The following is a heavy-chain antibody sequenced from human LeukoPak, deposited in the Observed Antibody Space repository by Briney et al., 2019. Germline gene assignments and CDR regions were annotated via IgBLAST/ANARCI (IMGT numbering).Heavy chain of an antibody. J-gene: IGHJ4*02. Sequence: GKSLRLSCAASGFTFSDYGMHWLRQAPGKGLEWVAVISWNGGEEHYGNSVRGRFTISRDNSKNMVYLQMNSLRVEDTAVHYCAKEQGYTGWLTTGHWGQGALVTVSS. V-gene: IGHV3-30*18. D-gene: IGHD6-19*01. CDR1: GFTFSDYG. CDR2: ISWNGGEE. CDR3: AKEQGYTGWLTTGH.